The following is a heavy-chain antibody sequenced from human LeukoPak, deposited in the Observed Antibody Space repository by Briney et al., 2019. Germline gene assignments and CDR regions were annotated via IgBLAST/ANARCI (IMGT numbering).Heavy chain of an antibody. CDR3: ARGYCSSTSCYPFDY. Sequence: GGSLRLSCAASGFTFSDYYMSWIRQAPGKGLEWVSYISSSGSTIYYADSVKGRFTISRDNAKNSLYLRMNSLRAEDTAVYYCARGYCSSTSCYPFDYWGQGTLVTVSS. J-gene: IGHJ4*02. V-gene: IGHV3-11*01. CDR2: ISSSGSTI. D-gene: IGHD2-2*01. CDR1: GFTFSDYY.